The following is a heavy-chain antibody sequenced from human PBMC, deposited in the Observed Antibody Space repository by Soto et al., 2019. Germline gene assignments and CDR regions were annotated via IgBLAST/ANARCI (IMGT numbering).Heavy chain of an antibody. D-gene: IGHD3-10*01. CDR3: AILLGFGESQMTYGMDV. J-gene: IGHJ6*02. CDR2: ISAYNGNT. Sequence: ASVKVSCKASGYTFTSYGISWVRQAPGQGLEWMGWISAYNGNTNYAQKLQGRVTMTTDTSTSTAYMELRSLRSDDTAVYYCAILLGFGESQMTYGMDVWGQGTTVTVSS. CDR1: GYTFTSYG. V-gene: IGHV1-18*01.